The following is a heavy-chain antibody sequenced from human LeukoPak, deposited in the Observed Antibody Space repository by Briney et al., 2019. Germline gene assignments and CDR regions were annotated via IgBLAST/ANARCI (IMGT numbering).Heavy chain of an antibody. Sequence: GGSLRLSCAASGFIFSDYYMSWIRQAPGKGLEWVSYISSSGTTIYYADSVKGRFTISRDNAKNSLYLQMNSLRAEDTAVYYCARGYYDSSGYYIPEYFQHWGQGTLVTVSS. CDR3: ARGYYDSSGYYIPEYFQH. V-gene: IGHV3-11*01. CDR2: ISSSGTTI. CDR1: GFIFSDYY. J-gene: IGHJ1*01. D-gene: IGHD3-22*01.